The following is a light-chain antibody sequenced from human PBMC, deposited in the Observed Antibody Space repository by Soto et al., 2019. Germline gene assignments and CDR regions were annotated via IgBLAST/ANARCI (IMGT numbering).Light chain of an antibody. CDR3: QQYGNSRT. V-gene: IGKV3-20*01. J-gene: IGKJ1*01. Sequence: EIVLTQSPGTLSLSPGERASLSCRASQSVSSSYLAWYQQKPGQAPRLLIYGASSRATGIPDRFSGSVSGTGFTLTISRLEPEDFAVYYCQQYGNSRTFGQGTKVEI. CDR1: QSVSSSY. CDR2: GAS.